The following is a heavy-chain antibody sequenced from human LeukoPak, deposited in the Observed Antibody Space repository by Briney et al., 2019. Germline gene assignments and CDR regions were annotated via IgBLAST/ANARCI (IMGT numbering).Heavy chain of an antibody. J-gene: IGHJ4*02. Sequence: GGSLRLSCTASGFTFGDYAMNWFRQAPGKGLEWVANIKQDGSEKSYVDSVKGRFTISRDNAKNSLYLQMNSLRAEDTAVYYCARNRGHQQFDYWGQGTLVTVSS. V-gene: IGHV3-7*01. CDR2: IKQDGSEK. CDR1: GFTFGDYA. D-gene: IGHD1/OR15-1a*01. CDR3: ARNRGHQQFDY.